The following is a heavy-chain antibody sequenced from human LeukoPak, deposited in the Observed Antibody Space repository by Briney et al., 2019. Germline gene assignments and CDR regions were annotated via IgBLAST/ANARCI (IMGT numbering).Heavy chain of an antibody. CDR2: IIPIFGTA. D-gene: IGHD3-16*02. J-gene: IGHJ4*02. V-gene: IGHV1-69*05. CDR3: ARETHWGSYRYFDY. Sequence: SVKVSCKASGGTFSSYAISWVRQAPGQGLEWMGRIIPIFGTANYAQKFQGRVTITTDESTSTAYMELSSLRSEYTAVYYCARETHWGSYRYFDYWGQGTLVTVSS. CDR1: GGTFSSYA.